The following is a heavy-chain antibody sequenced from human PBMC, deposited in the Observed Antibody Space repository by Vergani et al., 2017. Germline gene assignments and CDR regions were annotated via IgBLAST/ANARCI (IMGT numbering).Heavy chain of an antibody. CDR2: IIPIFGTA. D-gene: IGHD2/OR15-2a*01. CDR1: GGTFSSYA. CDR3: AREGRYLWHFDY. J-gene: IGHJ4*02. V-gene: IGHV1-69*01. Sequence: QVQLVQSGAEVKKPGSSVKVSCKASGGTFSSYAISWVRQAPGQGLEWMGGIIPIFGTANYAQKFQGRGTITADESTSTAYMELSSLRSEETSVYYCAREGRYLWHFDYWSQGTLVTVSS.